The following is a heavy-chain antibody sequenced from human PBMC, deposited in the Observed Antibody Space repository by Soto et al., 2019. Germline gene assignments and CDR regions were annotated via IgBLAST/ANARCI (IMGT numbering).Heavy chain of an antibody. CDR3: ARRCSGGSCYGAFDI. D-gene: IGHD2-15*01. V-gene: IGHV1-18*01. CDR2: ISVYTGNT. CDR1: GYTFTSYG. J-gene: IGHJ3*02. Sequence: ASVKVSCKASGYTFTSYGINLGRQAPGQGLEWMGWISVYTGNTDYTQNLQGRVTMTTDTSTSTAYMELRSLRSDDTAVYYCARRCSGGSCYGAFDIWGQGTMVTVSS.